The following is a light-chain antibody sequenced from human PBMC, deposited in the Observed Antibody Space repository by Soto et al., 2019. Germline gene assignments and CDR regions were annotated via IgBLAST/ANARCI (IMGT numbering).Light chain of an antibody. J-gene: IGLJ2*01. Sequence: QSALTQPASVSGSPGQSITISCTGTRSDVGGYNFVSWYQQHPGKVPKLLIYDVTHRPSGVSNRFSGSKSANTASLTISVFEAEDEADYYCSSYTSTNTLVFGGGTKLTVL. CDR1: RSDVGGYNF. CDR2: DVT. V-gene: IGLV2-14*03. CDR3: SSYTSTNTLV.